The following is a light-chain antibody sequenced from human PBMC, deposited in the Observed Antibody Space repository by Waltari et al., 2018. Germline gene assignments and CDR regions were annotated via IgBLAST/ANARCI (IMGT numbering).Light chain of an antibody. CDR1: EGISSY. CDR3: QQYYSYPWT. Sequence: AIRMTRSPSALSASTGDRVIITRPASEGISSYLAWYQQKPGKAPKLLIYAASTLQSGVPSRFSGSGSGTDFTLTSSCLQSEDFATYYCQQYYSYPWTFGQGTQVEIK. V-gene: IGKV1-8*01. CDR2: AAS. J-gene: IGKJ1*01.